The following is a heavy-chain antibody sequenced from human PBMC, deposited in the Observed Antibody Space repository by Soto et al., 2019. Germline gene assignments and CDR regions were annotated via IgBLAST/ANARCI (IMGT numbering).Heavy chain of an antibody. D-gene: IGHD4-17*01. J-gene: IGHJ3*01. CDR1: GGSISGYY. V-gene: IGHV4-4*07. CDR3: ARVGRTRATVTTDAFDV. Sequence: QVQLQESGPGLVKPSETLSLTCTVSGGSISGYYWSWIRQPAGKRLEWIGRIYASGNTNKNPSLKSRVTMSVDTSKNQFSLRLNSVTAADTAVYYCARVGRTRATVTTDAFDVWDQGTKVTVSS. CDR2: IYASGNT.